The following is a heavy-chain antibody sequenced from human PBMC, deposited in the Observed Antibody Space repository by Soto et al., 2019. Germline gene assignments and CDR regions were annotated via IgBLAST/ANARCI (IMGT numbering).Heavy chain of an antibody. CDR1: GFTFSNAW. CDR2: IKSKTDGGTT. Sequence: GGSLRLSCAASGFTFSNAWMSWVRQAPGKGLEWVGRIKSKTDGGTTDYAAPVKGRFTISRDDSKNTLYLQMNSLKTEDTAVYYCTTDLYCSSTSCYGVYWGQGTLVTVSS. V-gene: IGHV3-15*01. D-gene: IGHD2-2*01. J-gene: IGHJ4*02. CDR3: TTDLYCSSTSCYGVY.